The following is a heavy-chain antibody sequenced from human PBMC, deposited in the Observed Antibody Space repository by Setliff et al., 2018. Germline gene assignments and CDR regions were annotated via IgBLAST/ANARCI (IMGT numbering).Heavy chain of an antibody. Sequence: SETLSLTCTVSGGSINSYYWTWIRQPPGKGLELIGYIYYTGSADYNPSLKSRVTISVDTSKYQFSLKLSSVTAADTAVYYCARAGLGYCSSTSCPYCYYYGMDVWGQGTTVTVSS. CDR1: GGSINSYY. V-gene: IGHV4-59*01. J-gene: IGHJ6*02. D-gene: IGHD2-2*01. CDR3: ARAGLGYCSSTSCPYCYYYGMDV. CDR2: IYYTGSA.